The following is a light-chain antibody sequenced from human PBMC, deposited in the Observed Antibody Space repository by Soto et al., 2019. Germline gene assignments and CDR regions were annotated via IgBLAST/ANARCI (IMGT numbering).Light chain of an antibody. J-gene: IGLJ3*02. CDR2: GTN. Sequence: QAVVTQEPSLTVSPGGTVTLTCASSTGAVTSTNYPNWFQQKPGQAPRSLIYGTNNKHSWTPARFSGSLVGGKAALSLSGVQPEDEADYYCLLYYAGAQVLGGGTKLTVL. CDR1: TGAVTSTNY. CDR3: LLYYAGAQV. V-gene: IGLV7-43*01.